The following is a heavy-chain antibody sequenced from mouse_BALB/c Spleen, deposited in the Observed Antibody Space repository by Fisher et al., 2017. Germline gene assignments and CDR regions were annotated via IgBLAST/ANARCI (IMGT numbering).Heavy chain of an antibody. Sequence: KFKGKATLTVDKSSSTAYMELRSLTSEDSAVYYCARDGDGSSYAHYYAMDYWGQGTSVTVSS. D-gene: IGHD1-1*01. CDR3: ARDGDGSSYAHYYAMDY. V-gene: IGHV1-26*01. J-gene: IGHJ4*01.